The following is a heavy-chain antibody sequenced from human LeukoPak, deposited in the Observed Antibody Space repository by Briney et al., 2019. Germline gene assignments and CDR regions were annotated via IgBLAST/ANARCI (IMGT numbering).Heavy chain of an antibody. D-gene: IGHD1-26*01. CDR3: ARERPGGSYFPNFDY. CDR2: IYTSGST. Sequence: SETLSLTCTVSGGSISSGSYYWSWIRQPAGKGLEWIGRIYTSGSTNYNPSLKSRVTISVDTSKNQFSLKLSSVTAADTAVYYCARERPGGSYFPNFDYWGQGTLVTVSS. J-gene: IGHJ4*02. V-gene: IGHV4-61*02. CDR1: GGSISSGSYY.